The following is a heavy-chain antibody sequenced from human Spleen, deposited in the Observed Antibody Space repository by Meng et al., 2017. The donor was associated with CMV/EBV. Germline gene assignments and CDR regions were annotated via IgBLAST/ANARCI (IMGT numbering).Heavy chain of an antibody. CDR3: AGLWI. CDR1: GVTFRKTG. D-gene: IGHD1-1*01. CDR2: ISGNGREI. V-gene: IGHV3-7*01. J-gene: IGHJ4*02. Sequence: GESLKISCAVSGVTFRKTGMSWLRQIPGKGPEWVADISGNGREIYYVDSVKGRFTVSRDNAKNSLFLQMNSPRVEDTAVYYCAGLWIWGPGTLVTVSS.